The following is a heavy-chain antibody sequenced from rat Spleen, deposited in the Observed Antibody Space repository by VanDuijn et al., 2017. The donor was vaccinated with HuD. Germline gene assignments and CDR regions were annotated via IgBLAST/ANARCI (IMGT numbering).Heavy chain of an antibody. CDR3: ARQPGYTGYFDY. CDR2: ISTGGANT. Sequence: EVQLVESGGGLVQPGRSMRLSCAASGFIFSNYYMVWVRQAPTKGLEWVASISTGGANTHYRDSVKGRFTISRDHAKSTLYLQMNSLRSEDTATYYCARQPGYTGYFDYWGQGVMVTVSS. J-gene: IGHJ2*01. D-gene: IGHD1-4*01. CDR1: GFIFSNYY. V-gene: IGHV5-25*01.